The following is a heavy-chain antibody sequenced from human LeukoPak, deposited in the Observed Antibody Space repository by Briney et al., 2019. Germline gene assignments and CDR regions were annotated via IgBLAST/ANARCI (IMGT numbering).Heavy chain of an antibody. V-gene: IGHV3-23*01. Sequence: PGGSLRLSCAVSGFPLSSYAMSWVRQAPGKGLEWVSATSSSDAGTYYADSVRGRFTISRDNAKNSLYLQMNTLRAEDTAVYYCARDRHKYNYDSGGYPPYWGQGTLVTVSS. D-gene: IGHD3-22*01. CDR1: GFPLSSYA. CDR3: ARDRHKYNYDSGGYPPY. CDR2: TSSSDAGT. J-gene: IGHJ4*02.